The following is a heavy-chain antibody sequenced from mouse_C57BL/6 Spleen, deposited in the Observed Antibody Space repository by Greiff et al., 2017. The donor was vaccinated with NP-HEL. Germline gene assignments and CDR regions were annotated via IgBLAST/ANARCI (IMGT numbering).Heavy chain of an antibody. CDR2: IDPSDSYT. D-gene: IGHD4-1*01. Sequence: QVQLQQSGAELVMPGASVKLSCKASGYTFTSYWMHWVKQRPGQGLEWIGEIDPSDSYTNYNQKFKGKSTLTVDKSSSTAYMQLSSLTSEDSAVYYCARGARVGLDYWGQGTLSQSPQ. J-gene: IGHJ2*01. V-gene: IGHV1-69*01. CDR1: GYTFTSYW. CDR3: ARGARVGLDY.